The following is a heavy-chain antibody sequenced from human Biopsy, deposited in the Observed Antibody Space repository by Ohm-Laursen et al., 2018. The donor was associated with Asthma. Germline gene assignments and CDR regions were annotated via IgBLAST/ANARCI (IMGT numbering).Heavy chain of an antibody. J-gene: IGHJ4*02. CDR2: IKHDGSEK. V-gene: IGHV3-7*01. D-gene: IGHD1-14*01. CDR1: GFAFNNSS. Sequence: GSLRLSCTAPGFAFNNSSMTWVRQVPGKGLEWVANIKHDGSEKNHVDSLKGRFTISRDNAKNSLYLQMNSLRAEDTAVYYCARDGPELPTELDYWGPGTLVTVSS. CDR3: ARDGPELPTELDY.